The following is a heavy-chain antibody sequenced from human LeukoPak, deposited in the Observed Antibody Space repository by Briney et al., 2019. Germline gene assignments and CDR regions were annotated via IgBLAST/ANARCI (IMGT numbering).Heavy chain of an antibody. D-gene: IGHD3-10*01. CDR1: GYTFTCYY. Sequence: ASVKVSCKASGYTFTCYYMHWVRQAPGQGLEWMGWINPNSGGTNYAQKFQGRVTMTRDTSISTAYMELSRLRSDDTAVYYCARGRVWFGESFDYWGQGTLVTVSS. V-gene: IGHV1-2*02. CDR2: INPNSGGT. J-gene: IGHJ4*02. CDR3: ARGRVWFGESFDY.